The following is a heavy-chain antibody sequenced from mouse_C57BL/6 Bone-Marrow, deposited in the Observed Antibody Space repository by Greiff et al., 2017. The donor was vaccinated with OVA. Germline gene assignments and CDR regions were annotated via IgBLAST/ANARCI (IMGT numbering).Heavy chain of an antibody. CDR1: GYTFTDYA. CDR2: ISTYYGDA. J-gene: IGHJ1*03. Sequence: QVQLKQSGPELVRPGVSVKISCKGSGYTFTDYAMHWVKQSHAKSLEWIGVISTYYGDASYNQKFKDKATLTVDKSSSTAYMELARLASEDSAVYYCARINSLMTTVVAHWYFDVWGTGTTVTVSS. D-gene: IGHD1-1*01. CDR3: ARINSLMTTVVAHWYFDV. V-gene: IGHV1-67*01.